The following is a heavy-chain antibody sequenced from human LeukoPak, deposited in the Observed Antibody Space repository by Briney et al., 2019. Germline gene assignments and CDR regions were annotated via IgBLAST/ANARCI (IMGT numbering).Heavy chain of an antibody. CDR3: ARVNSGSYFSIYYFDY. J-gene: IGHJ4*02. Sequence: SETLSLTCTVSGASISSYYWSWIRQPPGKGLEWIGYIYYSGSTNYNPSLKSRVTIRVDTSKNQFSLKLSSVTAADTAVYYCARVNSGSYFSIYYFDYWGQGTLVTVSS. CDR1: GASISSYY. V-gene: IGHV4-59*01. CDR2: IYYSGST. D-gene: IGHD1-26*01.